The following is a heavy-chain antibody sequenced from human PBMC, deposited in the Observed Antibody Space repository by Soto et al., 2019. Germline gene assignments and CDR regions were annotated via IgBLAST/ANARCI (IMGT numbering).Heavy chain of an antibody. J-gene: IGHJ4*02. CDR1: GFTFSSYA. D-gene: IGHD3-10*01. CDR2: ISGSGGST. CDR3: AKALGLWFGELSPFDY. V-gene: IGHV3-23*01. Sequence: GGSLRLSCAASGFTFSSYAMSWVRQAPGKGLEWVSAISGSGGSTYYADSVKGRFTISRDNSKNTLYLQMNSLRAEDTAVYYCAKALGLWFGELSPFDYWGQGTLVTVSS.